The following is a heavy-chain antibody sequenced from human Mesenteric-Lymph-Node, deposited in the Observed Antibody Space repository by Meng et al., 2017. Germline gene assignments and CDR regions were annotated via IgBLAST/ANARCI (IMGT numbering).Heavy chain of an antibody. D-gene: IGHD6-19*01. V-gene: IGHV1-3*01. CDR1: GYTFTSYA. CDR2: INAGNGNT. J-gene: IGHJ4*02. CDR3: ARVSGLAYSSGWYYYFDY. Sequence: ASVKVSCKASGYTFTSYAMHWVRQAPGQRLEWMGWINAGNGNTKYSQKFQGRVTITRDTSESTAYMQLSSLRSEDTAVYYCARVSGLAYSSGWYYYFDYWGQGTLVTVSS.